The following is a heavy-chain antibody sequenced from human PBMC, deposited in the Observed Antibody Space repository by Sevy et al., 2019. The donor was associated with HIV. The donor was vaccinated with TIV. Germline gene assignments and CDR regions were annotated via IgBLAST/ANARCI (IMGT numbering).Heavy chain of an antibody. CDR2: TSYDGSSN. D-gene: IGHD3-22*01. V-gene: IGHV3-30-3*01. J-gene: IGHJ4*02. Sequence: GGSLRLSCAASGFTFSNFAMHWVRQAPGKGLEWVAITSYDGSSNYYADSVKGRFTISRDNSKHTLYLQMNSLTVGDTAVYYCATDDRDNSGYHFTYWGQGTLVTVSS. CDR1: GFTFSNFA. CDR3: ATDDRDNSGYHFTY.